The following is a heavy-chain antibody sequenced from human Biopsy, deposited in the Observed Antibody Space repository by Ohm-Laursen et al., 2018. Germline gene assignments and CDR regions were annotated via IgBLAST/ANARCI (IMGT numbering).Heavy chain of an antibody. J-gene: IGHJ2*01. CDR2: VYYTGST. D-gene: IGHD3-22*01. CDR3: ARDRGYYSDRTVPGYFDL. CDR1: GDSISSYY. Sequence: PSDTLSLTCTVSGDSISSYYWSWIWQPPGKGLEWIGYVYYTGSTDYNPSLQSRVTISVDTSKNHFSLRLRSVTPADTAIYYCARDRGYYSDRTVPGYFDLWGRGTLVTVSS. V-gene: IGHV4-59*01.